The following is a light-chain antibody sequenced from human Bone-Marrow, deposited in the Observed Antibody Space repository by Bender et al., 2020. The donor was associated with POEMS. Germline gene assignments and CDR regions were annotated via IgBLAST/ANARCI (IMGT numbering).Light chain of an antibody. Sequence: QSALTQPASVSGSPGQSITISCTGTSSDVGTYNLVSWYQQHPGKAPRLMIYDVTTRPSGVSSRFSGAKSGNTASLTISGLQAEDEARYYCSSYTDTNSLLFGGGTSLTVL. J-gene: IGLJ2*01. CDR1: SSDVGTYNL. CDR3: SSYTDTNSLL. V-gene: IGLV2-14*02. CDR2: DVT.